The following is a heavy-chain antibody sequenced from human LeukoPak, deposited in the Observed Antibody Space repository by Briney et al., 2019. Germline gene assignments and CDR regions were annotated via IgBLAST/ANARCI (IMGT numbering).Heavy chain of an antibody. V-gene: IGHV1-2*02. CDR3: ARDRY. CDR1: GYTFTGNY. CDR2: INPNSGGT. J-gene: IGHJ4*02. Sequence: ASVKVSRKGSGYTFTGNYMHWVRQAPGQGLEWMGWINPNSGGTNNAQKLQGRVTMTRDTSISTAYMELSRLRSDDTAVYYCARDRYWGQGTLVTVSS.